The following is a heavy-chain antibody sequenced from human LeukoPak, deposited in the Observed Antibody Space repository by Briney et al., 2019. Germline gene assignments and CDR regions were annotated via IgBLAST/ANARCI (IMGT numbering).Heavy chain of an antibody. CDR2: ISAYKGNT. CDR1: GYTFSTYG. Sequence: ASVKVSCKASGYTFSTYGISWVRQAPGQGLEWMGWISAYKGNTYYAQKLQGRVTMTTDTSTSTAYMELRSLRSDDTAMYYCARDDSVAWGQGTLVTVSS. J-gene: IGHJ5*02. D-gene: IGHD3-16*01. V-gene: IGHV1-18*01. CDR3: ARDDSVA.